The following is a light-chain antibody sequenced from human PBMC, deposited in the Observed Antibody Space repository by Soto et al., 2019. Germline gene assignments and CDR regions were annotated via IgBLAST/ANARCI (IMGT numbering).Light chain of an antibody. V-gene: IGLV4-60*03. CDR3: ETWDSNTFVV. CDR1: SRHISYT. Sequence: QSVLTQSSSASASLGSSVKLTCTLSSRHISYTISWPQQQPGKAPRYLMKLERSGIYNKGSGVPDRFSGSSSGAARYLTISNLQSEDEADYYCETWDSNTFVVFGGVTKVTVL. J-gene: IGLJ2*01. CDR2: LERSGIY.